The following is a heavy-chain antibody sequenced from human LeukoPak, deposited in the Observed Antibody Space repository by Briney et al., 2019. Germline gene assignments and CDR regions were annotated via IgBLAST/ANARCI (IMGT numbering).Heavy chain of an antibody. CDR1: GFTFSSYA. D-gene: IGHD6-13*01. Sequence: GGSLRLSCSASGFTFSSYAMHWVRQAPGKGLEYVSAISSNGGSTYYADSVKGRFTISRDNSKNTLYLQMSTLRAVDTAVYYCVKDPGYSSSWYFDYWGQGTLVTISS. V-gene: IGHV3-64D*06. CDR3: VKDPGYSSSWYFDY. J-gene: IGHJ4*02. CDR2: ISSNGGST.